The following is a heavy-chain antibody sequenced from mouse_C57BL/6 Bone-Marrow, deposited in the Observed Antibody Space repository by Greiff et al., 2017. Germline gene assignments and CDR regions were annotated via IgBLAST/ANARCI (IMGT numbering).Heavy chain of an antibody. CDR1: GYTFTDYY. D-gene: IGHD2-5*01. V-gene: IGHV1-26*01. J-gene: IGHJ2*01. Sequence: EVQLQQSGPELVKPGASVKISCKASGYTFTDYYMNWVKQSHGKSLEWIGDINPNNGGTSYNQKFKGKATFTVDTSSSKSYRELRSLTCEDTAVYYGAREGSNYYFYFWGQGTALTVSS. CDR2: INPNNGGT. CDR3: AREGSNYYFYF.